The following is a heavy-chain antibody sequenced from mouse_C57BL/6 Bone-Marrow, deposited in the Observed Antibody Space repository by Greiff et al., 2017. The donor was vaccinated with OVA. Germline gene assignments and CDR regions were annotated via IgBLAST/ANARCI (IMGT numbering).Heavy chain of an antibody. Sequence: QVQLQQSGAELARPGASVKLSCKASGYTFTSYGISWVKQRTGQGLEWIGEIYPRSGNTYYNEKVKGKATLTADKSSSTAYIELRSLTSEDSAVYFCAKAYYGSSYDAMDYWGQGTSVTVSS. CDR2: IYPRSGNT. D-gene: IGHD1-1*01. CDR1: GYTFTSYG. CDR3: AKAYYGSSYDAMDY. J-gene: IGHJ4*01. V-gene: IGHV1-81*01.